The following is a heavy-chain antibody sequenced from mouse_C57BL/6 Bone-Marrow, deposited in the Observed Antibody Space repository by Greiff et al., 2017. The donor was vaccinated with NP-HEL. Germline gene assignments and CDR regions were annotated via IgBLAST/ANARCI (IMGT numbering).Heavy chain of an antibody. D-gene: IGHD1-1*02. V-gene: IGHV1-82*01. CDR3: AREGDRLWGTTWAY. J-gene: IGHJ3*01. CDR2: IYPGDGDT. Sequence: QVQLQQSGPELVKPGASVKISCKASGYAFSSSWMNWVKQRPGKGLEWIGRIYPGDGDTNYNGKFKGKATLTADKSSSTAYRQRSSRTSEDAAVYFWAREGDRLWGTTWAYWGQGTRGTVSA. CDR1: GYAFSSSW.